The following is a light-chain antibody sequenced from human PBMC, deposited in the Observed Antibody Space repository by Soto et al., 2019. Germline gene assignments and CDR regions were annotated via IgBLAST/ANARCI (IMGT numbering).Light chain of an antibody. Sequence: DVQMTQSPSTLSASVGDRVTITCRASQTINNWLAWYQQKPGKAPKVLIYDASSLQSGVPSRFSGSGFGTEFTLTINSLQPDDFATYYCQQYNGYPPTFGGGTKVEIK. CDR1: QTINNW. J-gene: IGKJ4*01. CDR3: QQYNGYPPT. V-gene: IGKV1-5*01. CDR2: DAS.